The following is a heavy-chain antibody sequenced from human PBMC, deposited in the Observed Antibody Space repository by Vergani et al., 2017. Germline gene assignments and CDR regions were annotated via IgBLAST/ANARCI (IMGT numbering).Heavy chain of an antibody. CDR2: ISAYNGNT. J-gene: IGHJ4*02. Sequence: QVQLVQSGAEVKKPGASVKVSCKASGYTFTSYGISWVRQAPGQGLEWMGWISAYNGNTNYAQKFQGRVTITADESTSTAYMELSSLRSEDTAVYYCASDGGSSSSFHWGQGTLVTVSS. CDR1: GYTFTSYG. CDR3: ASDGGSSSSFH. V-gene: IGHV1-18*01. D-gene: IGHD6-6*01.